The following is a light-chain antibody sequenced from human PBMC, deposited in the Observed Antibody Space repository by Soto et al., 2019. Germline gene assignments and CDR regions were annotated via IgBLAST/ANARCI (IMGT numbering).Light chain of an antibody. CDR2: EVR. J-gene: IGLJ1*01. Sequence: QSALTQPASVSGSPGQSITISCTGTSSDVGAYNYVSWYQQYPGKAPKVIIFEVRKRPSGVSNRFSGSKSGDTDSLTISGLQAEHEADYSCSSYRSSTTFVFGTGTTVTVL. CDR3: SSYRSSTTFV. V-gene: IGLV2-14*01. CDR1: SSDVGAYNY.